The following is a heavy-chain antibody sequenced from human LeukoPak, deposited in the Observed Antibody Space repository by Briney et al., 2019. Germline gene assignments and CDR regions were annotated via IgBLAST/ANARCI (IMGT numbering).Heavy chain of an antibody. J-gene: IGHJ4*02. CDR1: GGSISSSNYY. D-gene: IGHD3-22*01. Sequence: SETLSLTCIVSGGSISSSNYYWGWIRQPPGKGLEWIGSIFYSGSTYHNPSLKSRVTISVDTSKNQFSLKLSSVTAADTAVYYCARHRSAYYYDLDYWGQGTLVTVSS. CDR2: IFYSGST. V-gene: IGHV4-39*01. CDR3: ARHRSAYYYDLDY.